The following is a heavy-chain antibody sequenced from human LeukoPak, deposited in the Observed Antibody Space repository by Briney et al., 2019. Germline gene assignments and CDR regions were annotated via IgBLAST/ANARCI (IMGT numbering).Heavy chain of an antibody. CDR2: ISGDGGTI. V-gene: IGHV3-23*01. D-gene: IGHD2-8*01. J-gene: IGHJ4*02. CDR3: AKELYGNPSGY. Sequence: GGSLRLSCAASGFTLRGSAMSWVRQAPGKGLEWVSAISGDGGTISYAASVRGRFTISRDNAKNTLFLQMSSLRAGDTALYYCAKELYGNPSGYWGQGTRVTVSS. CDR1: GFTLRGSA.